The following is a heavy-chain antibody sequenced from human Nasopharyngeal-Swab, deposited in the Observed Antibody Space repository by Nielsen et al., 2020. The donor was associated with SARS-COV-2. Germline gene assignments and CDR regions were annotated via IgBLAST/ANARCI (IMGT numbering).Heavy chain of an antibody. CDR1: GYTFTSYY. V-gene: IGHV1-46*01. Sequence: ASVKVSCKASGYTFTSYYMHWVRQAPGQGLEWMGIINPSGGSTSYAQKFQGRVTMTRDTSTSTVYMGLSSLRSEDTAVYYCARDLWAVGATSNWGQGTLVTVSS. CDR3: ARDLWAVGATSN. CDR2: INPSGGST. D-gene: IGHD1-26*01. J-gene: IGHJ4*02.